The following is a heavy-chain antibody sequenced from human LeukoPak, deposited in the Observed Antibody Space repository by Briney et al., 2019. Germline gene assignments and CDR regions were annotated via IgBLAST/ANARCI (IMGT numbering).Heavy chain of an antibody. CDR2: FKTKYHQV. J-gene: IGHJ4*02. CDR3: ARSVPDYTRFDY. CDR1: GFTFSSYA. D-gene: IGHD4-11*01. Sequence: GGSLRLSCAASGFTFSSYAMNWVRQAPGKGLEWVSTFKTKYHQVYYAESVRGRFTISTDNSRNTVFLQMNSLRADDTALYYCARSVPDYTRFDYWGQGALVTVSS. V-gene: IGHV3-23*05.